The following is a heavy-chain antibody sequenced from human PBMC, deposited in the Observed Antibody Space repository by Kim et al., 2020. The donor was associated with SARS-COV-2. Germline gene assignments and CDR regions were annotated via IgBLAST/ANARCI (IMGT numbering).Heavy chain of an antibody. CDR1: GYTFTSYA. D-gene: IGHD3-10*01. CDR2: INAGNGNT. V-gene: IGHV1-3*01. Sequence: ASVKVSCKASGYTFTSYAMHWVRQAPGQRLEWMGWINAGNGNTKYSQKFQGRVTITRDTSASTAYMELSSLRSEDTAVYYCARDLSGSGSSLLYGMDVWGQGTTVTVSS. CDR3: ARDLSGSGSSLLYGMDV. J-gene: IGHJ6*02.